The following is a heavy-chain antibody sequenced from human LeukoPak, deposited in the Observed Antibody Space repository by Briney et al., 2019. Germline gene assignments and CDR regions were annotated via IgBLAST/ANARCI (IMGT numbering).Heavy chain of an antibody. CDR1: AFTFSDYS. D-gene: IGHD1-26*01. J-gene: IGHJ4*02. Sequence: GGSLRLSCTASAFTFSDYSMNWVRQAPGKGLKWVSYISGRSSTIYYADSVKGRFTISRDNAKNSMYLQMNSLRAEDTAVYYCARDRIKSGSYYFDYWGQGTLITVSS. CDR2: ISGRSSTI. V-gene: IGHV3-48*01. CDR3: ARDRIKSGSYYFDY.